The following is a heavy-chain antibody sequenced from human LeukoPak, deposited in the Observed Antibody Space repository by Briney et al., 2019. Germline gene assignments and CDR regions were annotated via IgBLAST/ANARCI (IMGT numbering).Heavy chain of an antibody. D-gene: IGHD5-12*01. CDR1: GDSVSSNSAA. CDR2: TYYRSKWYN. Sequence: SQTLSLTCAISGDSVSSNSAAWNWIRQSPSRGLEGLGRTYYRSKWYNDYAVSVKSRITINPDTSKNQFSLQLNSVTPEDTAVYYCARDEWLRPSGYYYGMDVWGKGTTVTVSS. V-gene: IGHV6-1*01. CDR3: ARDEWLRPSGYYYGMDV. J-gene: IGHJ6*04.